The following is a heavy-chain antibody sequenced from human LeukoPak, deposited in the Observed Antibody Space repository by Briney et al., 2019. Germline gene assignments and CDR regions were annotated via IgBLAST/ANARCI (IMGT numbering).Heavy chain of an antibody. J-gene: IGHJ4*02. D-gene: IGHD5-24*01. V-gene: IGHV3-21*01. Sequence: GGSRRFSCAASGFTFSSYSMNWVRQAPGKGLEWVSSISSSSSYIYYADSVKGRFAISRDNAKNSLYLQMNSLRAEDTAVYYCAREGDGYKVYDYWGQGTLVTVSS. CDR1: GFTFSSYS. CDR3: AREGDGYKVYDY. CDR2: ISSSSSYI.